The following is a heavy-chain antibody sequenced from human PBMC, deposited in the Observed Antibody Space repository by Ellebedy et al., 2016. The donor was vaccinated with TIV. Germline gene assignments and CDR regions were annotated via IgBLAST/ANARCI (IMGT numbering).Heavy chain of an antibody. V-gene: IGHV3-23*01. CDR1: GFTSASYA. CDR3: ATVETRGAWYYSY. J-gene: IGHJ4*02. CDR2: ITISDGRP. D-gene: IGHD6-19*01. Sequence: GESLKISCAASGFTSASYAMSWVRQAPGKGLEWISGITISDGRPFYADSVKGRFTISRDTSKGTVYLQMNSLRAEDTAVYYCATVETRGAWYYSYWGLGTLVTVSS.